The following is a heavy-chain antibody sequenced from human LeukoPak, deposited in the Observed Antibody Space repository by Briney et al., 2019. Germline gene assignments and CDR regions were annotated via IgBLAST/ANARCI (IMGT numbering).Heavy chain of an antibody. V-gene: IGHV3-15*01. CDR1: GFTFSNAW. Sequence: GGSLRLSCAASGFTFSNAWMSWVRQAPGKGLEWVGHIKSKPDGGTTDYAAPVKGRFTISRDDSKNTLYLQMNTLKTEDTAVYYCSTEGLAYCDGDCYSWGQGTLVTVSS. CDR2: IKSKPDGGTT. CDR3: STEGLAYCDGDCYS. J-gene: IGHJ5*02. D-gene: IGHD2-21*02.